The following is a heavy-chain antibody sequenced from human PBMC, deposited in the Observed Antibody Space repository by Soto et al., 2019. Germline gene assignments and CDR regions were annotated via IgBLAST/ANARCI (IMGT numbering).Heavy chain of an antibody. CDR1: GFTFTSSA. CDR3: AAEATAWQQMVPSDY. CDR2: IAVGSGYT. D-gene: IGHD2-8*01. J-gene: IGHJ4*02. V-gene: IGHV1-58*01. Sequence: QMQLEQSGPEVKKPGTSVKVSCKASGFTFTSSAFQWVRQARGQRLEWIGWIAVGSGYTNYAQRFQDRVTLTRDMSTAPTYMELRRLTSEDPAIYYCAAEATAWQQMVPSDYWGQGTLVNVA.